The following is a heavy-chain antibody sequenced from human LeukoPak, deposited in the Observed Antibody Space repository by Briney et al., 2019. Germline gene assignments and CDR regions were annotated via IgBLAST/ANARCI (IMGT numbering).Heavy chain of an antibody. Sequence: ASVKVSCKASGYTFTDYYMHWVRQAPGQGLEWMGWISAYNGNTNYAQKLQGRVTMATDTSTSTAYMELRSLRSDDTAVYYCATSTRTGIGAYYFDYWGQGTLVTVSS. V-gene: IGHV1-18*04. CDR2: ISAYNGNT. J-gene: IGHJ4*02. CDR3: ATSTRTGIGAYYFDY. CDR1: GYTFTDYY. D-gene: IGHD6-13*01.